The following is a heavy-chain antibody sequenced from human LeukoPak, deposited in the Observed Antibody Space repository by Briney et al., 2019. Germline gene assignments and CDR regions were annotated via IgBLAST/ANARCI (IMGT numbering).Heavy chain of an antibody. Sequence: PGRSLRLSCAASGFTFSNAWMSWVRQAPGKGLEWVGRIKSKTDGGTTDYAAPVKGRFTISRDDSKNPLYLQMNSLKTEDTAVYYCTTWELKYRQTVDYWGQGTLVTVSS. V-gene: IGHV3-15*01. D-gene: IGHD1-26*01. J-gene: IGHJ4*02. CDR3: TTWELKYRQTVDY. CDR2: IKSKTDGGTT. CDR1: GFTFSNAW.